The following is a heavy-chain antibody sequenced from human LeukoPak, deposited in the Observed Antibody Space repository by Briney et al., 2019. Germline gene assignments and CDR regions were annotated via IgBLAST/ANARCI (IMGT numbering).Heavy chain of an antibody. J-gene: IGHJ6*02. CDR1: GDSVSSNTAA. D-gene: IGHD2-15*01. CDR2: TYHRSKWYY. CDR3: ARDPGYYYAMDV. V-gene: IGHV6-1*01. Sequence: PSQTLSLTCAISGDSVSSNTAAWNWVRQSPSRGLEWLGRTYHRSKWYYDYATSVSSRIAINPDTFKNLFSLQLNSVTPEDTAVYYCARDPGYYYAMDVWGQGTTVTVSS.